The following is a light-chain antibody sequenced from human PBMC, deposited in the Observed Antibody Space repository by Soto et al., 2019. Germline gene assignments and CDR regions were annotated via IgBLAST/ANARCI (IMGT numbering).Light chain of an antibody. Sequence: AIPMTQSPSSLSASVGDRVTITCRASQGIRNDLGWYQQKPGIAPKLLIYGASSLQSGVPSRFRGSGSDTDFTLTITSLQPEDFATYYCLQDYNYPWTFGQGTKVELK. CDR3: LQDYNYPWT. V-gene: IGKV1-6*02. CDR1: QGIRND. CDR2: GAS. J-gene: IGKJ1*01.